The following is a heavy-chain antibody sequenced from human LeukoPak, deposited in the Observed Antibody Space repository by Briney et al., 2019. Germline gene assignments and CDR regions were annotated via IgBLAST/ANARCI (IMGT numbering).Heavy chain of an antibody. CDR3: ARQARPDTAMGEDWFDP. CDR2: ISSSGSYI. J-gene: IGHJ5*02. Sequence: GGSLRLSCAASGFTFSSYSMNWVRQAPGKGLEWVSSISSSGSYIYYADSVKGRFTISRDNAKNSLYLQMNSLRAEDTAVYYCARQARPDTAMGEDWFDPWGQGTLVTVSS. D-gene: IGHD5-18*01. V-gene: IGHV3-21*01. CDR1: GFTFSSYS.